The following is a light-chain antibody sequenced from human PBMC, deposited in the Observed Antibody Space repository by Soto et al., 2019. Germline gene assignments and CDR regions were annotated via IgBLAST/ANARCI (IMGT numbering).Light chain of an antibody. J-gene: IGLJ2*01. CDR2: EVN. V-gene: IGLV2-23*02. CDR3: CSYAGVSTFVV. Sequence: QSVLTQPASVSGSPGQSITISCTGTSSDVGSYNLVSWYQQHPGKAPKLMIFEVNKRPSGVSNRFSGSKSGNTASLTISGLQAEDEADYYCCSYAGVSTFVVFGGGTKVTVL. CDR1: SSDVGSYNL.